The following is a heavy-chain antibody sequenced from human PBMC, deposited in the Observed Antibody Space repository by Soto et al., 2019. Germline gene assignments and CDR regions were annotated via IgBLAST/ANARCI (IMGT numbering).Heavy chain of an antibody. CDR3: ASDSRDTSAYYDFWSGYYDY. D-gene: IGHD3-3*01. CDR2: INAGNGNT. CDR1: GYTFTSYA. J-gene: IGHJ4*02. V-gene: IGHV1-3*01. Sequence: ASVKVSCKASGYTFTSYAMHWVRQAPGQRLEWMGWINAGNGNTKYSQKFQGRVTITRDTSASTAYMELSSLRSEDTAVYYCASDSRDTSAYYDFWSGYYDYWGQGTLVTVSS.